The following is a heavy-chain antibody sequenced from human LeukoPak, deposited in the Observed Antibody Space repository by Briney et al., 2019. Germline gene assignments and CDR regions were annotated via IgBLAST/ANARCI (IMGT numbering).Heavy chain of an antibody. Sequence: GGSLRLSCAASGFTFTNYAISWVRQAPGKGLEWVSGMSGRGVSTYYADSVKGRFTISSDNSKSTLYLQMNSLRAEDSAIYYCAKDCNGGNCYIGYWGQGTLVTVAS. CDR2: MSGRGVST. CDR3: AKDCNGGNCYIGY. D-gene: IGHD2-15*01. CDR1: GFTFTNYA. J-gene: IGHJ4*02. V-gene: IGHV3-23*01.